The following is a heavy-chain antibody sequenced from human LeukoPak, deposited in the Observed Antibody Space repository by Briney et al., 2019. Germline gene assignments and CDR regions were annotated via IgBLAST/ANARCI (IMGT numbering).Heavy chain of an antibody. D-gene: IGHD4-17*01. CDR3: ARGGYGDPYYFDY. J-gene: IGHJ4*02. CDR1: GFIVSSNY. CDR2: IYSGGST. V-gene: IGHV3-53*01. Sequence: PGGSLSLSCAASGFIVSSNYMSWVRQAPGKGLEWVSVIYSGGSTYYADSVKGRFTISRDNSKNTLYLQMNSLRAEDTAVYYCARGGYGDPYYFDYWGQGTLVTVSS.